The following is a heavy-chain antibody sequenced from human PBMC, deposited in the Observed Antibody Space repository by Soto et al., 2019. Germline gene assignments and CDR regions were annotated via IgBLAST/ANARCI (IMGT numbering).Heavy chain of an antibody. CDR2: INGRSNYV. V-gene: IGHV3-21*01. J-gene: IGHJ4*02. D-gene: IGHD1-26*01. Sequence: EVQVVESGGGLVKPGGSLRLSCVFSGFTFSTYTMNWVRQAPGKGLEWVSSINGRSNYVYYADSVKGRFTTSRDNAKNSLYLQMNRLRAKDTAIYYCAREDGVVGSSSAFDHWGLGTLVTVSS. CDR1: GFTFSTYT. CDR3: AREDGVVGSSSAFDH.